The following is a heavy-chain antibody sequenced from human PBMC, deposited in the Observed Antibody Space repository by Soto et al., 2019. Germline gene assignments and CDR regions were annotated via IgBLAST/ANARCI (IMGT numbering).Heavy chain of an antibody. V-gene: IGHV3-30-3*01. CDR2: ISYDGSNK. J-gene: IGHJ6*02. CDR3: ARDRHSGYDLLGRGYYYGMDV. D-gene: IGHD5-12*01. CDR1: GFTFSSYA. Sequence: QVQLVESGGGVVQPGRSLRLSCAASGFTFSSYAMHWVRQAPGKGLEWVAVISYDGSNKYYADSVKGRFTISRDNSKNTLCLQMNSLRAEDTAVYYCARDRHSGYDLLGRGYYYGMDVWGQGTTVTVSS.